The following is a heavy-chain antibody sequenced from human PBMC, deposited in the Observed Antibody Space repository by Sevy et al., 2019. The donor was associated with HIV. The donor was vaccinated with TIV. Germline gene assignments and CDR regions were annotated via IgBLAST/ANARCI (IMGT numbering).Heavy chain of an antibody. D-gene: IGHD6-13*01. Sequence: GGSLRLSCVASGFSLNTYWMVWVRQAPGKGLEWVANINQDASVNYYADSVKGRFTISRDNARNLVSLQINILRVEDTALYYCVRAIATVDSFWGQRTLVTVSS. CDR2: INQDASVN. CDR1: GFSLNTYW. CDR3: VRAIATVDSF. J-gene: IGHJ4*02. V-gene: IGHV3-7*01.